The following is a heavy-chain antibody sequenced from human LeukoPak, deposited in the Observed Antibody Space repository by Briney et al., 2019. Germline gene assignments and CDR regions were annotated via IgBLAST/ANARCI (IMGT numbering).Heavy chain of an antibody. CDR2: ISGSGGST. Sequence: GRSLRLSCAASGFTFRSYGMHWVRQAPGKGLEWVSAISGSGGSTYYADSVKGRFTISRDNSKNTLYLQMNSLRAEDTAVYYCAKDKNRDHYYDSSGYSDYFDYWGQGTLVTVSS. D-gene: IGHD3-22*01. CDR1: GFTFRSYG. J-gene: IGHJ4*02. V-gene: IGHV3-23*01. CDR3: AKDKNRDHYYDSSGYSDYFDY.